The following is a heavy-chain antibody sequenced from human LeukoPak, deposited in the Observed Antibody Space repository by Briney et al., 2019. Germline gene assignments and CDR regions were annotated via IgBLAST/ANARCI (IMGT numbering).Heavy chain of an antibody. CDR2: IKPNSVGT. CDR1: GYSFNDYY. D-gene: IGHD5-18*01. J-gene: IGHJ5*02. V-gene: IGHV1-2*02. Sequence: ASVTVSCTPSGYSFNDYYMHWVRQAPGQGLEGMGWIKPNSVGTTYAQKFQGRVTMTRYTSINTPYMELSSLRSDDTAVYYCARGSAMVTTYRGGNWFDPWGQGTLVTVSS. CDR3: ARGSAMVTTYRGGNWFDP.